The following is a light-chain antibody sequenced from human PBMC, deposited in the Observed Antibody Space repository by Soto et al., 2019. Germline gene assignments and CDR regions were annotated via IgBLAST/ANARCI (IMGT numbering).Light chain of an antibody. CDR2: VTSDGSH. J-gene: IGLJ3*02. Sequence: QSVLTQSPSASASPGASVKLICTLSSGHSDYAIAWHQQQPEKGPRYLMKVTSDGSHTKGDGIPDRFSGSSSGADRYLTISSLRSDDEADYYCQAWGTGGVFGGGTKVTVL. CDR3: QAWGTGGV. CDR1: SGHSDYA. V-gene: IGLV4-69*01.